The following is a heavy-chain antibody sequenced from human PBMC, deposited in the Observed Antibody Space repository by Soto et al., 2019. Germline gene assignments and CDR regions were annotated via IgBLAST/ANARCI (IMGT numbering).Heavy chain of an antibody. CDR1: GGSISSGGYY. J-gene: IGHJ4*02. Sequence: SETLSLTCTVSGGSISSGGYYWSWIRQHPGKGLEWIGYIYYSGSTYYNPSLKSRVTISVDTSKNQFSLKLSSVTAADTAVYYCARVSNGGNSYYFDYWGQGXLVTAPQ. D-gene: IGHD2-21*02. CDR2: IYYSGST. CDR3: ARVSNGGNSYYFDY. V-gene: IGHV4-31*03.